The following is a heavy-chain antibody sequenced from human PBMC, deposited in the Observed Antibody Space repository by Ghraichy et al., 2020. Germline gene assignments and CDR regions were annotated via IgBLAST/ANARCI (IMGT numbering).Heavy chain of an antibody. D-gene: IGHD6-19*01. V-gene: IGHV4-39*07. J-gene: IGHJ5*02. Sequence: SETLSLTCTVSGGSISSSSYYWGWIRQPPGKGLEWIGSIYYSGSTYYNPSLKSRVTISVDTSKNQFSLKLSSVTAADTAVYYCARQRQWLVLSWFDPWGQGTLVTVSS. CDR2: IYYSGST. CDR3: ARQRQWLVLSWFDP. CDR1: GGSISSSSYY.